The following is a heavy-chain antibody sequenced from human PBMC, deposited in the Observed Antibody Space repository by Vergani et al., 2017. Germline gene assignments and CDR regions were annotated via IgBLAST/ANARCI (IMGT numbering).Heavy chain of an antibody. CDR2: IQFDGSNQ. J-gene: IGHJ4*02. Sequence: SLRLSCATSLFTLSNSYMQWIRQGPGKGLEFVAFIQFDGSNQYYADSVKGRFTLSRDFSKNTLYLQMNSLRTDDTATYYCAKHFRGWGIDYWGQGTQVIVSS. CDR3: AKHFRGWGIDY. CDR1: LFTLSNSY. D-gene: IGHD3-16*01. V-gene: IGHV3-30*02.